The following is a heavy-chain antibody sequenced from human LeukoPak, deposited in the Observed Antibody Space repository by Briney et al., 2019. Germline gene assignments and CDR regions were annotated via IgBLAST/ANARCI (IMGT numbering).Heavy chain of an antibody. CDR3: ARETSVALDY. V-gene: IGHV3-48*02. J-gene: IGHJ4*02. Sequence: PGGSLRLSCAASGFTFSSYDMNWVRQAPGKGLEWVSQITSSGNIYYGDSVKGRFTISRDNGKNSLYLQMNSLRDEDTAVYYCARETSVALDYWGQGTLVTVSS. CDR1: GFTFSSYD. CDR2: ITSSGNI. D-gene: IGHD6-19*01.